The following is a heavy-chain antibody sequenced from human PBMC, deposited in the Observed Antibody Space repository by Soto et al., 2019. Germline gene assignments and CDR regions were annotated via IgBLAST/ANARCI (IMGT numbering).Heavy chain of an antibody. CDR3: ARDDHIVVVPTSLGAMDV. D-gene: IGHD2-2*01. J-gene: IGHJ6*02. CDR1: GGSLSSNKW. Sequence: SETLSRTCAVYGGSLSSNKWWSWVRQPPGRGLEWSGELYHSGSTNYNPSLKSRVTISLDKSKNQFSLKLTSVSAADSAVYYCARDDHIVVVPTSLGAMDVWGQGTTVTVSS. V-gene: IGHV4-4*02. CDR2: LYHSGST.